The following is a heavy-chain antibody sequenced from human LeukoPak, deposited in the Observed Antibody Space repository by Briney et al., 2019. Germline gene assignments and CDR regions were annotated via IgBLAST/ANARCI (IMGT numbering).Heavy chain of an antibody. D-gene: IGHD5-12*01. CDR2: IYHSGST. CDR1: GYSISSGYY. J-gene: IGHJ4*02. CDR3: ASSSGGCDYGVDY. V-gene: IGHV4-38-2*01. Sequence: PSETLSLTCAVSGYSISSGYYWGWIRQPPGKGLEWIGSIYHSGSTYYNPSLKSRVTISVDTSKNQFSLKLSSVTAADTAVYYCASSSGGCDYGVDYWGQRTLVTVSS.